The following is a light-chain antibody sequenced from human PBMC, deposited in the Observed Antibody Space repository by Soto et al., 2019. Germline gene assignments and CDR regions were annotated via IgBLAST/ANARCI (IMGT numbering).Light chain of an antibody. Sequence: DIQMTQSPSTLSASVGDIVTITCRASPIISSWLPWYQQKPGKAPKLLIYDASSLERGVPSRFSGSGSGAEFTLTISGLQPDDLGSYHCQQYNTYVLTFGGGTKVEIK. CDR3: QQYNTYVLT. J-gene: IGKJ4*01. CDR1: PIISSW. V-gene: IGKV1-5*01. CDR2: DAS.